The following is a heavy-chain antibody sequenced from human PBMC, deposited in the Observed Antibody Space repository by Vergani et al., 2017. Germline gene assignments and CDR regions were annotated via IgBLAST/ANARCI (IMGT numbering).Heavy chain of an antibody. CDR1: GDSMNTYY. CDR3: ARGALCWRRQIDS. CDR2: IYDSGDT. J-gene: IGHJ5*01. V-gene: IGHV4-59*01. D-gene: IGHD2-21*01. Sequence: QVQLQESGPGLVKPSETLSLTCSVSGDSMNTYYWTWIRQPPGKGLEWIGYIYDSGDTKYNPSLKSRVTMSLDTSKNQFSLNLYSVTAADTAVYYCARGALCWRRQIDSWGQGTLVTVSS.